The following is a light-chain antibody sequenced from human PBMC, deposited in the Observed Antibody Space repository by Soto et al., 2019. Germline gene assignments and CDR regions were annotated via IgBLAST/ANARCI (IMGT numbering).Light chain of an antibody. CDR1: QSISTW. CDR2: KAS. V-gene: IGKV1-5*03. Sequence: DIQMTQSPSTLSASVGDRVTITCRASQSISTWLAWYQQRPGKAPKLLTSKASSLASGVPSRFSGSGSGTDFTLTISSLQPDDFATYYCQQYNSYPYTFGQGTKLEIK. CDR3: QQYNSYPYT. J-gene: IGKJ2*01.